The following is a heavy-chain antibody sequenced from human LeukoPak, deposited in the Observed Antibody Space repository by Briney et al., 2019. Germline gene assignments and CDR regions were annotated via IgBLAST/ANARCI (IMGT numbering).Heavy chain of an antibody. J-gene: IGHJ4*02. Sequence: PGGSLRLSCAASGFTFSSYAMSWVRQAPGKGLEWVSTISASGDSTYYADSVKGRFTIFRDLSRNTLYVQMNSLRAEDTAVYYCARYIRSPLYYFDYWGRGTLVTVSS. CDR3: ARYIRSPLYYFDY. CDR1: GFTFSSYA. CDR2: ISASGDST. D-gene: IGHD1-14*01. V-gene: IGHV3-23*01.